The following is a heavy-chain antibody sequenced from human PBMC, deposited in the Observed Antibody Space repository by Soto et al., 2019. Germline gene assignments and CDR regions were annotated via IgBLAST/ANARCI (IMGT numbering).Heavy chain of an antibody. Sequence: QVQLVESGGGVVQPGRSMRLSCAASGFTFSSYGMHWVRQAPGKGLEWVAVIWYDGSNKYYADSVKGRFTISRDNSKNTLYLQMNSLRAEDTAVYYCASSWYNYYGMDVWGQETTVTVSS. CDR2: IWYDGSNK. CDR1: GFTFSSYG. CDR3: ASSWYNYYGMDV. J-gene: IGHJ6*02. V-gene: IGHV3-33*01. D-gene: IGHD6-13*01.